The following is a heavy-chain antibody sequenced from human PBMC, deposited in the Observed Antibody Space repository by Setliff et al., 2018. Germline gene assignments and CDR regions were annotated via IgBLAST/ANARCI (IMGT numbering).Heavy chain of an antibody. CDR2: IYTSGST. CDR3: ARGKIRITMIVVPTGGAFDI. CDR1: GGSISSGSYY. J-gene: IGHJ3*02. V-gene: IGHV4-61*09. D-gene: IGHD3-22*01. Sequence: SETLSLTCTVSGGSISSGSYYWSWIRQPAGKGLEWIGHIYTSGSTNYNPSLKSRVTISVDTSKNQFSLKLSSVTAADTAVYYCARGKIRITMIVVPTGGAFDIWGQGTMVTVS.